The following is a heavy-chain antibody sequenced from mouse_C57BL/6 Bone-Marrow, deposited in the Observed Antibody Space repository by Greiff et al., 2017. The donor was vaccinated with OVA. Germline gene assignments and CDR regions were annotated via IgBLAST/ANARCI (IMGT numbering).Heavy chain of an antibody. CDR3: ATYGSSHYAMDY. CDR2: ISDGGSYT. D-gene: IGHD1-1*01. J-gene: IGHJ4*01. CDR1: GFTFSGYA. Sequence: EVMLVESGGGLVKPGGSLKLSCAASGFTFSGYAMSWVRQTPEKRLEWVATISDGGSYTYYPDNVKGRFTISRDNAKNNLYLQMSHLKSEDTAMYYCATYGSSHYAMDYWGQGTSVTVSS. V-gene: IGHV5-4*03.